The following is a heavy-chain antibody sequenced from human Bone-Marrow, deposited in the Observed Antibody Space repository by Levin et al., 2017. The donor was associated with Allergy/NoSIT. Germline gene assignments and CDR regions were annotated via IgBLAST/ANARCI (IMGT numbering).Heavy chain of an antibody. J-gene: IGHJ6*03. Sequence: SETLSLTCTVSGGSISSYYWSWIRQPPGKGLEWIGYIYYSGSTNYNPSLKSRVTISVDTSKNQFSLKLSSVTAADTAVYYCARANEYALSSDYYYYMDVWGKGTTVTVSS. CDR3: ARANEYALSSDYYYYMDV. D-gene: IGHD2/OR15-2a*01. V-gene: IGHV4-59*01. CDR1: GGSISSYY. CDR2: IYYSGST.